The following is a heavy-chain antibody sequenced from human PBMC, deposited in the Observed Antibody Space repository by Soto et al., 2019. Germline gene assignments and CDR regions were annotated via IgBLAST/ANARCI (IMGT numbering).Heavy chain of an antibody. CDR2: IYSIGPK. D-gene: IGHD1-26*01. J-gene: IGHJ3*01. CDR3: ARAPPPEWEILQGAFDV. Sequence: PGGSLRLSCAASGFTISNNYTNWVRQAPWKGLEWVSVIYSIGPKYYADSVKGRFTISRDNSKNTLYLQMNSLRVDETAVYYCARAPPPEWEILQGAFDVLGLRTMVTVSS. CDR1: GFTISNNY. V-gene: IGHV3-53*01.